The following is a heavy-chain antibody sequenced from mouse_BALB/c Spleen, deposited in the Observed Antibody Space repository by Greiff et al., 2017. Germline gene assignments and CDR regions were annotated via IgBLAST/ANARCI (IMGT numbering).Heavy chain of an antibody. V-gene: IGHV2-2*02. Sequence: VKLVESGPGLVQPSQSLSITCTVSGFSLTSYGVHWVRQSPGKGQEWLGVIWSGGSTDYNAAFISRLSISKDNSKSQVFFKMNSLQANDTAIYYCAGTGFAYWGQGTLVTVSA. CDR3: AGTGFAY. CDR1: GFSLTSYG. J-gene: IGHJ3*01. CDR2: IWSGGST.